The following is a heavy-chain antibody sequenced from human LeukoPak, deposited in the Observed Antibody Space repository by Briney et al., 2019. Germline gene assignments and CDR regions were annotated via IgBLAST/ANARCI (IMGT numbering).Heavy chain of an antibody. V-gene: IGHV4-34*01. CDR3: ARGLMPDTYYYDSSGDEIDY. CDR1: GGSFSGYY. Sequence: SETLSLTCAVYGGSFSGYYWSWIRQPPGKGLEWIGEINHSGSTNYNPSLKSRVTISVDTSKNQFSLKLSSVTVADTAVYYCARGLMPDTYYYDSSGDEIDYWGQGTLVTVSS. CDR2: INHSGST. D-gene: IGHD3-22*01. J-gene: IGHJ4*02.